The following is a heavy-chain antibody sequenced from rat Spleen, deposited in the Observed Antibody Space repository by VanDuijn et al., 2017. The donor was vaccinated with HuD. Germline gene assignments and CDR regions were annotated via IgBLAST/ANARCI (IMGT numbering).Heavy chain of an antibody. CDR3: ARQSYYYDGSYYYYFDY. Sequence: EVQLVESGGGLVQPGRSMKLSCAALGFTFSNYYMAWVRHAPTKGLEWVASISTGGCSSYYRDSGKVQLNNSRDNAKITLYQQMDSLRSEDTATYYCARQSYYYDGSYYYYFDYWGQGVMVTVSS. J-gene: IGHJ2*01. D-gene: IGHD1-12*02. CDR1: GFTFSNYY. CDR2: ISTGGCSS. V-gene: IGHV5-25*01.